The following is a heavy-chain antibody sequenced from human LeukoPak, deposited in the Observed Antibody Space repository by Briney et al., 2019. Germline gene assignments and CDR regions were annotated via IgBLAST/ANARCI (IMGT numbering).Heavy chain of an antibody. V-gene: IGHV4-34*01. CDR2: INHSGST. J-gene: IGHJ4*02. Sequence: SSETLSLTCAVYGGSFSGYYWSWIRQPPGKGLEWIGEINHSGSTNYNPSLKSRVTISVDTSKNQFSLKLSSVTAADTAVYYCARLGRRGGHHPYDYVWGSYRRDYWGQGTLVTVSS. CDR3: ARLGRRGGHHPYDYVWGSYRRDY. D-gene: IGHD3-16*02. CDR1: GGSFSGYY.